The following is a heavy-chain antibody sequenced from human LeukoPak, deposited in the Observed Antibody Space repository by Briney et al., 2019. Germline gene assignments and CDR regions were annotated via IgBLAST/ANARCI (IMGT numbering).Heavy chain of an antibody. CDR3: ARVRSGSYYQDARDY. CDR2: ISPSGGST. CDR1: GYTFTGYY. Sequence: GASVKVSCKASGYTFTGYYMHWVRQAPGQGLEWMGIISPSGGSTSYAQKFQGRVTMTRDMSTSTVYMELSSLRSEDTAVYYCARVRSGSYYQDARDYWGQGTLVTVSS. D-gene: IGHD1-26*01. J-gene: IGHJ4*02. V-gene: IGHV1-46*01.